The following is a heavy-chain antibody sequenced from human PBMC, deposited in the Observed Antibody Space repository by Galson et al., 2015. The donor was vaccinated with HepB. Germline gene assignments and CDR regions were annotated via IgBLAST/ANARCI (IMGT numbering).Heavy chain of an antibody. CDR3: ARDKERGNNDSGSYLDTFDI. Sequence: SETLSLTCTVSGGSISSSSYYWGWIRQPPGKGLEWIGSIYYSGSTYYNPSLKSRVTISVDTSKNQFSLKLSSVTAADTAVYYCARDKERGNNDSGSYLDTFDIWSQGTMVTVSS. J-gene: IGHJ3*02. CDR2: IYYSGST. CDR1: GGSISSSSYY. D-gene: IGHD3-10*01. V-gene: IGHV4-39*02.